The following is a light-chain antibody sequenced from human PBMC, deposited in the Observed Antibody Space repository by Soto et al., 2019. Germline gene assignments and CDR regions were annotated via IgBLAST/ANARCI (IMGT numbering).Light chain of an antibody. CDR1: SGHSSYA. J-gene: IGLJ3*02. CDR3: QTWGTGTWV. CDR2: VDSDGSH. V-gene: IGLV4-69*01. Sequence: QAVVTQSPSASASLGASVKLTCTLSSGHSSYAIAWHQQQPEKGPRYLMKVDSDGSHVKGDGIPDRFSGSSSGAERYLTISSLLSEDEADYYCQTWGTGTWVFGGGTKLTVL.